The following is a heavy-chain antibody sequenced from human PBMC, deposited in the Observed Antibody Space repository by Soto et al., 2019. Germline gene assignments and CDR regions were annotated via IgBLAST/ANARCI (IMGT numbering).Heavy chain of an antibody. CDR2: VNPIVRMS. CDR1: GDTFNFYS. J-gene: IGHJ4*02. V-gene: IGHV1-69*02. Sequence: QVQLVQSGAEVKRPGSSVKVSCKASGDTFNFYSINWVRQAPGLGLEWMGRVNPIVRMSNYAQKFQCRVTTPAQKSTSIAYMERSSLRSEDTAIYYWASRYGSGYRAFDSWGQGALVTVSS. CDR3: ASRYGSGYRAFDS. D-gene: IGHD3-10*01.